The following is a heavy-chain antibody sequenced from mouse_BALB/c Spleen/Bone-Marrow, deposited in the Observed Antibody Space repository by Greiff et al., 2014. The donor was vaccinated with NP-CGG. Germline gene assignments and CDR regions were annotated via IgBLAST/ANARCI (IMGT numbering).Heavy chain of an antibody. CDR3: AAYYYGSSDGFAH. D-gene: IGHD1-1*01. Sequence: LVESGAELVKPGASVKLSCTASGFNIKDTYMHWVKQRPEQGLEWIGRIDPANGNTKYDPKFQGKATITADTSSNTAYLQLSSLTSEDTVIYYCAAYYYGSSDGFAHWGQGTLVTVSA. CDR2: IDPANGNT. V-gene: IGHV14-3*02. CDR1: GFNIKDTY. J-gene: IGHJ3*01.